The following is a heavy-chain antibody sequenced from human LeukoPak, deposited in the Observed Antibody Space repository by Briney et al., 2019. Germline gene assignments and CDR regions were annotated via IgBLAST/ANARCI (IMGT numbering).Heavy chain of an antibody. CDR3: ARERGGGSELDY. J-gene: IGHJ4*02. Sequence: SETLSLTCTVSGGSISSYYWSWIRQPPGKGLEWIGYIYYSGSTNYNPSLKSRVTISVDTSKNQFSLKLSSVTAADTAVYYCARERGGGSELDYWGQGTLVTVSS. V-gene: IGHV4-59*01. CDR1: GGSISSYY. D-gene: IGHD2-15*01. CDR2: IYYSGST.